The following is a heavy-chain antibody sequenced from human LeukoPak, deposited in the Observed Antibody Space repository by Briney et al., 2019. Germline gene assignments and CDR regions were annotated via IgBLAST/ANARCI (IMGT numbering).Heavy chain of an antibody. D-gene: IGHD3-10*01. Sequence: PGGSLRLSCAASGFTFSSYAMHWVRQAPGKGLEWVAVIWYDGSKIWYADSVKGRFTISRDNSMNTLYLQVNSLRVEDTAVYYCARDRGKLGYFDYWGQGTLVTVSS. J-gene: IGHJ4*02. CDR2: IWYDGSKI. CDR3: ARDRGKLGYFDY. V-gene: IGHV3-33*08. CDR1: GFTFSSYA.